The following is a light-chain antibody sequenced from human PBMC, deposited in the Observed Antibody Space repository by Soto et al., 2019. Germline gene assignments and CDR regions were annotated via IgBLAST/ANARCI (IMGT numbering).Light chain of an antibody. CDR1: SSDIGAYNF. J-gene: IGLJ2*01. CDR2: DVN. V-gene: IGLV2-14*03. CDR3: TSWTTSTTMI. Sequence: QSVLTQPASVSGSPGQSITISCTGTSSDIGAYNFVSWYQQHPGKAPKLMLYDVNIRPSGVSIRFSGSKSGNTVSLTISGLQAEDEADYYCTSWTTSTTMIFGGGTKVTV.